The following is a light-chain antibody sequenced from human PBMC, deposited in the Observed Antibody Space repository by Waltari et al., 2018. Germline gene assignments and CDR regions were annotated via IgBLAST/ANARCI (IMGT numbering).Light chain of an antibody. V-gene: IGLV2-8*01. CDR3: SSYTSSNNCV. CDR1: SSDVGGYDY. CDR2: EVN. Sequence: QSALTQPPSASGSPGQSVTISCTGTSSDVGGYDYVSWYQQHPGKAPKLIIYEVNKRPSWVPDRFSGSNSGNTASLTVSGLQAEDEADYYCSSYTSSNNCVFGTGTKVTVL. J-gene: IGLJ1*01.